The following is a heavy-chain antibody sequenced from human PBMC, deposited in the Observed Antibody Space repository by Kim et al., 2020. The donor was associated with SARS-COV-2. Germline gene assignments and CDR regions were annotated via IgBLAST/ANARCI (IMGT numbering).Heavy chain of an antibody. CDR2: ISYDGSNK. Sequence: GGSLRLSCAGSGFTFSSYAIHWVRQAPGKGLEWVAVISYDGSNKYYADSVKGRFTLSRDNSKNTVFLQMNSLRDEDTALYYCARQLWVWGADYWGRGTLV. D-gene: IGHD3-10*01. J-gene: IGHJ4*02. CDR1: GFTFSSYA. CDR3: ARQLWVWGADY. V-gene: IGHV3-30*04.